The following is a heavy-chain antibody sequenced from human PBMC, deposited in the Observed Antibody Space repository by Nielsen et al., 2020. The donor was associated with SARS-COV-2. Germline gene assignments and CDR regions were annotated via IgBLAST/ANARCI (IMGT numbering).Heavy chain of an antibody. J-gene: IGHJ6*02. CDR1: GFTFSSYA. Sequence: ESLKISCAASGFTFSSYAMSWVRQAPGKGLEWVSVIYSGGSSTYYADSVKGRFTISRDNSKNTLYLQMNSLRAGDTAVYYCAKAGDHNLYYYGMDVWGQGTTVTVSS. CDR2: IYSGGSST. CDR3: AKAGDHNLYYYGMDV. V-gene: IGHV3-23*03. D-gene: IGHD4-17*01.